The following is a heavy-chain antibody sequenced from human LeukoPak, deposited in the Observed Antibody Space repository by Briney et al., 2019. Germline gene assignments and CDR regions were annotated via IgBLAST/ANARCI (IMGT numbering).Heavy chain of an antibody. CDR1: GYTLSSSY. CDR2: VNPSDNSR. Sequence: ASVKVSCKASGYTLSSSYMHWVRQAPGQGLEWMGVVNPSDNSRTYAQKFQGRDTMTRDRSTSTVYMELSSLRSDDTAVYYCARGDIDHWGQGTLVTVSS. V-gene: IGHV1-46*01. CDR3: ARGDIDH. J-gene: IGHJ4*02.